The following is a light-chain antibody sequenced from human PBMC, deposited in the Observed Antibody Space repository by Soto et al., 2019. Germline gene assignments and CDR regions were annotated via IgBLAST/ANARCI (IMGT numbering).Light chain of an antibody. CDR2: KAS. J-gene: IGKJ1*01. Sequence: DIQMTQSPSTLSASVGDRVPLTCRASQSISSWLAWYQQKPGKAPKLLIYKASSLESGVPSRFSGSGSGTEFTLTISSLQPDDFATYYCQQYNSYSLTFGQGTKVDIK. CDR3: QQYNSYSLT. V-gene: IGKV1-5*03. CDR1: QSISSW.